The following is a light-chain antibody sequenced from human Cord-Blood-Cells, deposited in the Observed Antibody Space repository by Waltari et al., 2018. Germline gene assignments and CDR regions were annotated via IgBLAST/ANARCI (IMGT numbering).Light chain of an antibody. V-gene: IGKV1-39*01. Sequence: QMTQSPSYLSASVGDQVTITCRASQSISSYLNWYQQKPGKAPKLLIYAASSLQSGVPSRFSGSGSGTDFTLTISSLQPEDFATYYCQQSYSTPYTFGQGTKQEIK. CDR1: QSISSY. J-gene: IGKJ2*01. CDR2: AAS. CDR3: QQSYSTPYT.